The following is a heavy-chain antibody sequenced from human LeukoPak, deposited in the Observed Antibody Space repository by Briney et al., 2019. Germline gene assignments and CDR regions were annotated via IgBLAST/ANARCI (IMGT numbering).Heavy chain of an antibody. J-gene: IGHJ4*02. D-gene: IGHD6-6*01. V-gene: IGHV4-34*01. CDR3: ARGRRPGSSSPVDY. Sequence: SETLSLTCAVYGGSFSGYYWSWIRQPPGKGLEWIGEINHSGSTNYNPSLKSRVTISVDTSKNQFSLKLSSVTAADTAVYYCARGRRPGSSSPVDYWGQGTLVTVSS. CDR1: GGSFSGYY. CDR2: INHSGST.